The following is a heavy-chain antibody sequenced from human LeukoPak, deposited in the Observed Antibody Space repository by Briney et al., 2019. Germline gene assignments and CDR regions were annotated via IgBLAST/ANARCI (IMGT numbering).Heavy chain of an antibody. V-gene: IGHV4-34*01. CDR2: INHSGST. D-gene: IGHD1-26*01. CDR1: GGSFSGYY. CDR3: AANELGAPGS. Sequence: PSETLSLTCAVYGGSFSGYYWSWIRQPPGKGLEWIGEINHSGSTNYNPSLKSRVTISVDTSKNQFSLKLSSVTAADTAVYYCAANELGAPGSWGQGTLVTVSS. J-gene: IGHJ4*02.